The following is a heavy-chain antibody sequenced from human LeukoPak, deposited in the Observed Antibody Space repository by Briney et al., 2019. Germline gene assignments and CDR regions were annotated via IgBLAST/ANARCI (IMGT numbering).Heavy chain of an antibody. CDR1: GFTFSSYS. Sequence: PGGSLRLSRAASGFTFSSYSMNWVRQAPGKGLEWVSSISSSSSYIYYADSVKGRFTISRDNAKNSLYLQMNSLRAEDTAVYYCARGRDILTGYQYFDYWGQGTLVTVSS. J-gene: IGHJ4*02. CDR2: ISSSSSYI. CDR3: ARGRDILTGYQYFDY. D-gene: IGHD3-9*01. V-gene: IGHV3-21*01.